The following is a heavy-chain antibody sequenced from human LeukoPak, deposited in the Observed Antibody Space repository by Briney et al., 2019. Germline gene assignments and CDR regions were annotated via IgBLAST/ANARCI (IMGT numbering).Heavy chain of an antibody. CDR3: VKGAAQRDYYYYYYMDV. CDR1: GFTFSSYA. Sequence: PGGSLRLSCAASGFTFSSYAMSWVRQAPGKGLEWVSAISGSGGSTYYADSVKGRFTISRDNSKNTLYLQMNSLRAEDTAVYYCVKGAAQRDYYYYYYMDVWGKGTTVTVSS. D-gene: IGHD6-6*01. J-gene: IGHJ6*03. CDR2: ISGSGGST. V-gene: IGHV3-23*01.